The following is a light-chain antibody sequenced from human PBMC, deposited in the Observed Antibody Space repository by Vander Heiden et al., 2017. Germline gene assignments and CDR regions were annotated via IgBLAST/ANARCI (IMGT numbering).Light chain of an antibody. CDR1: QSVSSNY. Sequence: EIVLTQSPGTLSLSPGERATLSCRASQSVSSNYLAWYQQRPGQAPRLLIYGASNRATGIPDRFRGSGSGTDFILTISRLEPEDIAVYYCQQYGNSPTWTFGQGTKVEIK. CDR3: QQYGNSPTWT. V-gene: IGKV3-20*01. CDR2: GAS. J-gene: IGKJ1*01.